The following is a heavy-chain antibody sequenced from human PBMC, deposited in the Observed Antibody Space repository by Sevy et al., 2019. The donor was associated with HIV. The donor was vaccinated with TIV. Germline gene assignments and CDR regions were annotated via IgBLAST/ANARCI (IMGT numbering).Heavy chain of an antibody. Sequence: GGSLRLSCVASGFEFNSYWMLWVRQAPGKGLEWVANINQDATANFYADSVRGRFIISRDNVRNSVSLQVNILRVEDTALYYCVRAIATVDSFWGQGTLVTVSS. D-gene: IGHD6-13*01. CDR2: INQDATAN. CDR1: GFEFNSYW. V-gene: IGHV3-7*01. J-gene: IGHJ4*02. CDR3: VRAIATVDSF.